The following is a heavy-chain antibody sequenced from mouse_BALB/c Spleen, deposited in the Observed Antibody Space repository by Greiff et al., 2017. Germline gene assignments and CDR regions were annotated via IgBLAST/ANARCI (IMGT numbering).Heavy chain of an antibody. Sequence: EVQLQESGGGLVKPGGSLKLSCAASGFTFSSYAMSWVRQTPEKRLEWVASISSGGSTYYPDSVKGRFTISRDNARNILYLQMSSLRSEDTAMYYCARGSTMITTVYYFDYWGQGTTLTVSS. CDR3: ARGSTMITTVYYFDY. D-gene: IGHD2-4*01. CDR2: ISSGGST. V-gene: IGHV5-6-5*01. J-gene: IGHJ2*01. CDR1: GFTFSSYA.